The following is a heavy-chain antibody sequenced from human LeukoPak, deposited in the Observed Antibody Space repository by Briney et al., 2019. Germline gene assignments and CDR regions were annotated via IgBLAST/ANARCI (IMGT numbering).Heavy chain of an antibody. Sequence: SETLSLTCTVSGDSISSSSFHWGWIRQPPGRGLEWVASTHYSGITYYSPSLKGRVTASVDTSRNRLSLQLSSVTAADTAVYYCVRFYYDSREYSLTDYYFASGARGTRVTVPS. CDR3: VRFYYDSREYSLTDYYFAS. CDR1: GDSISSSSFH. D-gene: IGHD3-22*01. V-gene: IGHV4-39*01. J-gene: IGHJ4*02. CDR2: THYSGIT.